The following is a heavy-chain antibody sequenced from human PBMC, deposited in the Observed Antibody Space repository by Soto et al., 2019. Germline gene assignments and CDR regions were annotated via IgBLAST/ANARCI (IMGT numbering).Heavy chain of an antibody. CDR3: AKPQVTTGLIYFAY. CDR1: GFTFSSYG. CDR2: IWYHGNSM. V-gene: IGHV3-33*06. J-gene: IGHJ4*02. D-gene: IGHD4-17*01. Sequence: GGSLRLSCAASGFTFSSYGMHWVRQAPGKGLEWVAVIWYHGNSMYYADSVKGRFTISRDNSKNTLYLQMNSLRAEDTAVYYCAKPQVTTGLIYFAYWAQGTLVPVSS.